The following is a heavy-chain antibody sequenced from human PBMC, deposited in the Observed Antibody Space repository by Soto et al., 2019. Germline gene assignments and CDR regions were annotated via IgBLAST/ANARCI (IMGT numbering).Heavy chain of an antibody. Sequence: SETLSLTCVVSGYSLSSAYYWGWLRQPPGKGLEWIGSVENHGRTECKPSFQSRVTVSLDSSQTQYSLNLRSVTAADTAVYFCARGIYGAYLDYWGQGILVTVSS. V-gene: IGHV4-38-2*01. J-gene: IGHJ4*02. CDR1: GYSLSSAYY. CDR2: VENHGRT. CDR3: ARGIYGAYLDY. D-gene: IGHD3-10*01.